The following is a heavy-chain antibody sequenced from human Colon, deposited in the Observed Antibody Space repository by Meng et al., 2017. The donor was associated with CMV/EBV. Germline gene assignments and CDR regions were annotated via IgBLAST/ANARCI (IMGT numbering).Heavy chain of an antibody. Sequence: QVLLRASGPGLVKPSGTLSLTCHVSGSSITTYYWRWIRQPAGKGLGWIGHVYITGYTNYNPSLKSQVTMSIDTSKNQLSLNIRSVTAADTAVYYCARDSNLSGLAYWGQGTLVTVSS. J-gene: IGHJ4*02. CDR3: ARDSNLSGLAY. CDR2: VYITGYT. D-gene: IGHD3-10*01. CDR1: GSSITTYY. V-gene: IGHV4-4*07.